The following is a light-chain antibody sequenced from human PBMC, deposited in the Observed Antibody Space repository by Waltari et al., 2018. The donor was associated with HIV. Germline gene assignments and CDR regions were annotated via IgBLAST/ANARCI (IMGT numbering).Light chain of an antibody. Sequence: QTVVTQEPSLTVSPGGTVTLTCASSTGAVTSGNYPNWFQQKPGQAPRGLIYSTSNKSSWTPARFSGSALGGKAALTLSGVQPEDEAEYYCLLYYGRAQRYVFGTGTKVTVL. CDR3: LLYYGRAQRYV. J-gene: IGLJ1*01. V-gene: IGLV7-43*01. CDR1: TGAVTSGNY. CDR2: STS.